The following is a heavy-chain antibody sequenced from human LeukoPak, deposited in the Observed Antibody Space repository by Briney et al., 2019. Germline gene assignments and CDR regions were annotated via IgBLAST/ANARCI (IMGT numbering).Heavy chain of an antibody. V-gene: IGHV4-59*01. CDR2: ISYSGST. D-gene: IGHD3-16*01. CDR1: GGSISSYY. Sequence: PSETLSLTCSVSGGSISSYYWSWIRQPPGKRLEWIGHISYSGSTTYNTSLKSRVTISVDTPKNQFSLKLSPVTAADTAVYYCARAGHRITFGGVTREYYFDYWGQGTLVTVSS. J-gene: IGHJ4*02. CDR3: ARAGHRITFGGVTREYYFDY.